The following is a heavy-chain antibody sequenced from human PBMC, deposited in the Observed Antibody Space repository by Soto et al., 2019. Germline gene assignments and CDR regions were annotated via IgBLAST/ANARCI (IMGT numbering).Heavy chain of an antibody. CDR1: GGSISSYY. Sequence: SETLSLTCTVSGGSISSYYWSWIRQPPGKGLEWIGYIYYSGSTNYNPSLKSRVTISVDTSKNQFSLKLSSVTAADTAVYYCASLPLVGATKGVSYWGQGTLVTVSS. V-gene: IGHV4-59*01. CDR2: IYYSGST. CDR3: ASLPLVGATKGVSY. D-gene: IGHD1-26*01. J-gene: IGHJ4*02.